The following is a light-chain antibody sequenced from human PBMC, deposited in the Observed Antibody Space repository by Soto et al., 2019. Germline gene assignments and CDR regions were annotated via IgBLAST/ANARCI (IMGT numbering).Light chain of an antibody. CDR3: QPNNNGPTYT. CDR2: GAS. J-gene: IGKJ2*01. V-gene: IGKV3-15*01. Sequence: EIVMTQSPATLSVSPGERATLSCRASQSISSSLAWYQQKPGQAPRLLIYGASTRATGIPARFSGSGSGTEFSLTISSMQSEDFAVYYCQPNNNGPTYTFGQGTKLEIK. CDR1: QSISSS.